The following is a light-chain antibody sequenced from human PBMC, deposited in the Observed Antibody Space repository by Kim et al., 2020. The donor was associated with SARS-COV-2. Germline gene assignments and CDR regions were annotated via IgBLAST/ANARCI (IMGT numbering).Light chain of an antibody. CDR3: QHYGRPPLT. J-gene: IGKJ4*01. Sequence: SPGERAPRSCGASQSVTSNYLAWYQQKPGLAPRLLIYDAATRATGIPDRFSGSGSGTDFILTISRLEPEDFAVYFCQHYGRPPLTFGGGTKVEIK. CDR2: DAA. V-gene: IGKV3D-20*01. CDR1: QSVTSNY.